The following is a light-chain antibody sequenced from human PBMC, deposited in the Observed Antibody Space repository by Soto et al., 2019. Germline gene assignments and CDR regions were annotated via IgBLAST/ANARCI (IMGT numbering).Light chain of an antibody. CDR2: GAS. CDR3: QQYGSSLTWT. V-gene: IGKV3-20*01. Sequence: EIVLTQSPGTLSLSPGERATLSCRASQSVSSSYLAWYQQKPGQAPRLLIYGASSRATGIQDRFSGSGSGRDFTLTISRLEPEDFAVYYCQQYGSSLTWTFGQGTKVEIK. J-gene: IGKJ1*01. CDR1: QSVSSSY.